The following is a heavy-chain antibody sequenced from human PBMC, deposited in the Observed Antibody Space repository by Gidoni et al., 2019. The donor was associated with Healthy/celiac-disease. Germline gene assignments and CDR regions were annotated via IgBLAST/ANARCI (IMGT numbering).Heavy chain of an antibody. CDR3: ARSHRIMITFGGGAADY. J-gene: IGHJ4*02. Sequence: QVQLVQSGAEVKKPGASVKVSCKASGYTFTSYGISWVRQAPGQGLEWMGWISAYNGNTNYAQKLQGRVTMTTDTSTSTAYMELRSLRSDDTAVYYCARSHRIMITFGGGAADYWGQGTLVTVSS. D-gene: IGHD3-16*01. CDR2: ISAYNGNT. V-gene: IGHV1-18*01. CDR1: GYTFTSYG.